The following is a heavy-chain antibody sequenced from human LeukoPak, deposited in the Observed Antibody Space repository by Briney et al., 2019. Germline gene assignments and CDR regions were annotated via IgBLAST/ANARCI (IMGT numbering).Heavy chain of an antibody. CDR3: ARHFVTYPHYFDY. CDR2: INYSGTT. CDR1: GDSINSGGYF. V-gene: IGHV4-31*03. D-gene: IGHD2-21*01. J-gene: IGHJ4*02. Sequence: SQTLSLTCTVSGDSINSGGYFWSWIRQRPEKGLEWIGYINYSGTTYYNPSLKSRLSMSVDTSKNQFSLNLSSVTAADTAVYYCARHFVTYPHYFDYWGQGTLVTVSS.